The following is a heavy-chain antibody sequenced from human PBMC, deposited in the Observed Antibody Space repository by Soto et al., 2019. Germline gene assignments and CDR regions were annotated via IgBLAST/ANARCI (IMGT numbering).Heavy chain of an antibody. CDR3: ARVGATNLYYYYYGMDV. CDR1: AVTFTSYF. Sequence: GASVKVSCKAPAVTFTSYFMHWVRQAPGHGLEWIGVINPNGGSTKFAQTFQGRVTMTGDTSTSTVYMELRSLRSEDTAVYYCARVGATNLYYYYYGMDVWGQGTTVTV. CDR2: INPNGGST. V-gene: IGHV1-46*01. D-gene: IGHD1-26*01. J-gene: IGHJ6*02.